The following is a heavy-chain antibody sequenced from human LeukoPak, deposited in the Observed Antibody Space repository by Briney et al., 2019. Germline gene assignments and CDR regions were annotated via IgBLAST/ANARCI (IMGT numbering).Heavy chain of an antibody. D-gene: IGHD6-19*01. CDR2: INPNSGGT. CDR1: GYTFTGYY. Sequence: ASVKVSCKASGYTFTGYYMHWVRQAPGQGLEWMGWINPNSGGTNYAQKFQGRVTMTRDTSISTAYMELSRLRSDDTAVYYCARADGYSSGWCDYWGQGTLVTVSS. CDR3: ARADGYSSGWCDY. J-gene: IGHJ4*02. V-gene: IGHV1-2*02.